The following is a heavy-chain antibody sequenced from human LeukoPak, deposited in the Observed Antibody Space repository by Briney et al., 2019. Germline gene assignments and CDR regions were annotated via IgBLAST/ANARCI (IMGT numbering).Heavy chain of an antibody. D-gene: IGHD2-2*01. Sequence: GGSLRLSCAASGFTFHDYGMSWVRQGPGKGLEWVSGINWNGDSTAYADSVKGRFTISRDNAKNSLYLQMNSLRAEDTAFYYCARAGIQEIQPFDDWGQGTLVTVSS. V-gene: IGHV3-20*04. CDR2: INWNGDST. J-gene: IGHJ4*02. CDR1: GFTFHDYG. CDR3: ARAGIQEIQPFDD.